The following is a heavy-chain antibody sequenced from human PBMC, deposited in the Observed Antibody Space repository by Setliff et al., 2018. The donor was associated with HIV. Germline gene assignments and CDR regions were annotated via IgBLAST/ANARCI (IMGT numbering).Heavy chain of an antibody. Sequence: PGGSLRLSCAASGFNFNDYGMDWGRQAPGKGLEWVAFIRYDGSNKHYADSVKGRFTISRDNSKNTLSLQMTILRVEDTAAYYCAKDYFSGYYFRYFFDYWGQGALVTVSS. CDR2: IRYDGSNK. CDR1: GFNFNDYG. V-gene: IGHV3-30*02. J-gene: IGHJ4*02. CDR3: AKDYFSGYYFRYFFDY. D-gene: IGHD5-12*01.